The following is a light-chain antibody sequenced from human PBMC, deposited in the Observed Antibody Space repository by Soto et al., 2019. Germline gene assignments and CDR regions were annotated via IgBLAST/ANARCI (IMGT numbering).Light chain of an antibody. CDR3: QQYNTWHPKMA. J-gene: IGKJ1*01. Sequence: VVTQSPATLSVFPGETATLSCRASQSVSSDLAWYQQRPGQAPRLLIYGASTRATGTPARFRGSGSGTEFRLTISSLQSEDFATYYCQQYNTWHPKMAFGRGTKVDI. CDR1: QSVSSD. V-gene: IGKV3-15*01. CDR2: GAS.